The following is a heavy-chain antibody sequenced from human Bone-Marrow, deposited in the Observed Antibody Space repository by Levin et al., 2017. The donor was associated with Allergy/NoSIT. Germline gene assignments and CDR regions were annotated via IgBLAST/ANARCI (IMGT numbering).Heavy chain of an antibody. CDR2: ISAGGNYI. D-gene: IGHD3-22*01. CDR1: GILFSSYD. V-gene: IGHV3-21*01. Sequence: GGSLRLSCAASGILFSSYDMNWVRQAPGKGLEWVSSISAGGNYIYYADSVKGRFTISRDNAKNSLFLQMNSLRAEDTAVYYCASWAMYHYDRSAFDYFYYAMDDWGQGTTVTVSS. CDR3: ASWAMYHYDRSAFDYFYYAMDD. J-gene: IGHJ6*02.